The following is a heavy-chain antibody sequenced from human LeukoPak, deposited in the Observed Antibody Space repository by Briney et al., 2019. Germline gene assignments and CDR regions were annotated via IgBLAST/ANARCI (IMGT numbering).Heavy chain of an antibody. D-gene: IGHD3-3*01. CDR2: IKQDGSEK. CDR3: ARYHWDWSVDFGDYYYGMDV. CDR1: GFTFSSYW. Sequence: GGSLRLSCAASGFTFSSYWMSWVRQAPGKGLEWVANIKQDGSEKYYVDSVKGRFTISRDNAKNSLYLQMNSLRAEDTAVYYCARYHWDWSVDFGDYYYGMDVWGQGTTVTVSS. V-gene: IGHV3-7*01. J-gene: IGHJ6*02.